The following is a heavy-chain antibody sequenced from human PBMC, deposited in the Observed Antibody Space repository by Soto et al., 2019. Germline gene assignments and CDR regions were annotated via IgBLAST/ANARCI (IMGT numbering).Heavy chain of an antibody. CDR1: GGSISSGGYS. D-gene: IGHD3-10*01. CDR2: IYHSGST. CDR3: ARHDSYSMVRGVISAFDI. J-gene: IGHJ3*02. V-gene: IGHV4-30-2*01. Sequence: SETLSLTCAVSGGSISSGGYSWSWIRQPPGKGLEWIGYIYHSGSTYYNPSLKSRVTISVDRSKNQFSLKLSSVTAADTAVYYCARHDSYSMVRGVISAFDIWGQGTMVTVSS.